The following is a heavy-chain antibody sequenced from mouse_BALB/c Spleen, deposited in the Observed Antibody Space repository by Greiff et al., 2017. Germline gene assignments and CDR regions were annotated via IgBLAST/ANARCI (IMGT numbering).Heavy chain of an antibody. J-gene: IGHJ2*01. CDR1: GYTFTSYY. V-gene: IGHV1S81*02. CDR2: INPSNGGT. D-gene: IGHD2-3*01. CDR3: TRGGGYDGYYFDY. Sequence: VKLQQSGAELVKPGASVKLSCKASGYTFTSYYMYWVKQRPGQGLEWIGEINPSNGGTNFNEKFKSKATLTVDKSSSTAYMQLSSLTSEDSAVYYCTRGGGYDGYYFDYWGQGTTLTVSS.